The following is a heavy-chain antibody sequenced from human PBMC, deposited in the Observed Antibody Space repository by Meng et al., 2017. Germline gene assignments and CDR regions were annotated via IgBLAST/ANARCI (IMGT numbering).Heavy chain of an antibody. Sequence: GDGVKNPGFSWKVHCKASGGPFSSYTIRWVRQAPGQGLEWMGRIIPILGIANYAQKFQGRVTITADKSTSTAYMELSSLRSEDTAVYYCASYGGKGYFDYWGQGTLVTVSS. V-gene: IGHV1-69*02. CDR3: ASYGGKGYFDY. CDR1: GGPFSSYT. CDR2: IIPILGIA. D-gene: IGHD4-23*01. J-gene: IGHJ4*02.